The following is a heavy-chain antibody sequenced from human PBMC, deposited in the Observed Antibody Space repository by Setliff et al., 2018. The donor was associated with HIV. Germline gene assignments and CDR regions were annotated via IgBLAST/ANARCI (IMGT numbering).Heavy chain of an antibody. J-gene: IGHJ6*03. V-gene: IGHV1-8*03. CDR1: GYIFTSYD. CDR3: ARALRGFHGLGTQFYYYLDV. D-gene: IGHD3-10*01. CDR2: MDPNNGHT. Sequence: ASVKVSCKASGYIFTSYDVNWVRQAPGQGLEWMGWMDPNNGHTTYAQNFQGRVTITRDTSVGTAYMELSSLRSEDTAVYYCARALRGFHGLGTQFYYYLDVWGKGTTVTVSS.